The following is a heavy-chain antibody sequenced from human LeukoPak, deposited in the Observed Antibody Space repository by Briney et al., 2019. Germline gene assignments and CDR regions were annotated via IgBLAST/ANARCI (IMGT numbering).Heavy chain of an antibody. V-gene: IGHV1-2*02. Sequence: GASVKVSCKASGYTFTGYYMHWVRQAPGQGLEWMGWINPDSGGTHYAQKFQGRVTMTRDTSINTAYMELSRLTSDDTAVYFCARYSSDWYYWGQGTLVTVSS. D-gene: IGHD6-19*01. CDR1: GYTFTGYY. CDR3: ARYSSDWYY. J-gene: IGHJ4*02. CDR2: INPDSGGT.